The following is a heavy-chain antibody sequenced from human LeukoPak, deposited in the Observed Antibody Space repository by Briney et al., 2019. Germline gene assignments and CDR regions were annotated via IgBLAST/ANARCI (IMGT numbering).Heavy chain of an antibody. CDR3: ARHHCSGGSCYWDY. D-gene: IGHD2-15*01. CDR1: GYTFTSYG. J-gene: IGHJ4*02. V-gene: IGHV1-18*01. CDR2: IGAYNGNT. Sequence: ASVKVSCKASGYTFTSYGISWVRQAPGQGLEWMGRIGAYNGNTNYAQKLQGRVTMTTDTSTSTAYMELRSLRSDDTAVYYCARHHCSGGSCYWDYWGQGTLVTVSS.